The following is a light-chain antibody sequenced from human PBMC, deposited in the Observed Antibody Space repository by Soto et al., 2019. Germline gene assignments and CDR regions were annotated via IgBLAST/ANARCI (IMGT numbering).Light chain of an antibody. V-gene: IGLV2-14*03. J-gene: IGLJ2*01. CDR1: SSDVGDYNY. CDR3: NSYPSGTTYVV. CDR2: GVS. Sequence: QSALAQPASVSGSPGQSITISCTGTSSDVGDYNYVSWYQQVPGKAPKLIIYGVSDRPSGVSDRFSGSKSGTTASLTISGLQAEDEATYYCNSYPSGTTYVVFGGGTKVTVL.